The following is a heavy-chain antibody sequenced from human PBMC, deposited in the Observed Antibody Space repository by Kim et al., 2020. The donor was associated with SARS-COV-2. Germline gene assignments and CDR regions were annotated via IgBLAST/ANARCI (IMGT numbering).Heavy chain of an antibody. V-gene: IGHV3-21*01. CDR3: ARDPRGNDVEFDY. J-gene: IGHJ4*02. Sequence: GGSLRLSCAASGFTFSSYSMNWVRQAPGKGLEWVSSISSSSSYIYYADSVKGRFTISRDNAKNSLYLQMNSLRAEDTAVYYCARDPRGNDVEFDYWGQGTLVTVSS. D-gene: IGHD1-1*01. CDR1: GFTFSSYS. CDR2: ISSSSSYI.